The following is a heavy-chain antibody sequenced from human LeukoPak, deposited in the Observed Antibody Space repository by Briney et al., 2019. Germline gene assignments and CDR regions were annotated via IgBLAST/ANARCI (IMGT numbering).Heavy chain of an antibody. J-gene: IGHJ4*02. V-gene: IGHV1-69*13. D-gene: IGHD2-15*01. CDR3: ARDLGYCSGGSCYGDY. CDR1: GGTFSSYA. Sequence: SVEVSCKASGGTFSSYAISWVRQAPGQGLEWMGGISPIFGTANYAQKFQGRVTITADESTSTAYMELSSLRSEDTAVYYCARDLGYCSGGSCYGDYWGQGTLVTVS. CDR2: ISPIFGTA.